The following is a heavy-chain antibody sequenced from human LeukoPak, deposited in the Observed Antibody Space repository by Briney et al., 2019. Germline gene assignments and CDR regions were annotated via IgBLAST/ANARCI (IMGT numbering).Heavy chain of an antibody. CDR1: GYTFTGYY. J-gene: IGHJ4*02. V-gene: IGHV1-18*04. CDR3: ARVDDILTGYYLPFDY. D-gene: IGHD3-9*01. Sequence: ASVKVSCKASGYTFTGYYMHWVRQAPGQGLEWMGWISAYNGNTNYAQKLQGRVTMTTDTSTSTAYMELRSLRSDDTAVYYCARVDDILTGYYLPFDYWGQGTLVTVSS. CDR2: ISAYNGNT.